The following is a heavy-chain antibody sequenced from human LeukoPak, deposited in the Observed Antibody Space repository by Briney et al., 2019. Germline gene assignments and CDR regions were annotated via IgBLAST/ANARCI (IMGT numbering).Heavy chain of an antibody. V-gene: IGHV3-23*01. Sequence: GGSLRLSCAASGFTFSSYAMSWVRQAPGKGLEWVSAISGSGGSTYYADSVKGRFTISRDNSKNTPYLQMNSLRAEDTAVYYCAKEYCSGGSCYSPGAFDIWGQGTMVTVSS. CDR3: AKEYCSGGSCYSPGAFDI. CDR1: GFTFSSYA. J-gene: IGHJ3*02. CDR2: ISGSGGST. D-gene: IGHD2-15*01.